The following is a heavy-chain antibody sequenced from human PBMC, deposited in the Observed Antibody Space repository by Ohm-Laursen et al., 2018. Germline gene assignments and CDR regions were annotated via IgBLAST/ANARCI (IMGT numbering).Heavy chain of an antibody. D-gene: IGHD1-26*01. V-gene: IGHV3-53*01. Sequence: SLRLSCAASGFTVSSNYMSWVRQAPGKGLEWVSVIYSGGSTYYADSVKGRFTISRDNSKNTLYLQMNSLRAEDTAVYYCARSHLRGSYDTLDYWGQGTLVTVSS. J-gene: IGHJ4*02. CDR3: ARSHLRGSYDTLDY. CDR1: GFTVSSNY. CDR2: IYSGGST.